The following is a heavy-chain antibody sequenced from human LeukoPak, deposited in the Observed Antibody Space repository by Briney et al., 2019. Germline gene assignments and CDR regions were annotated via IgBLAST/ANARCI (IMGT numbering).Heavy chain of an antibody. CDR3: ARDRRGWGYCTNGVCSDAFDI. CDR1: GYTFTGYY. V-gene: IGHV1-18*04. J-gene: IGHJ3*02. CDR2: ISAYNGNT. D-gene: IGHD2-8*01. Sequence: GASVKVSCKASGYTFTGYYMHWVRQAPGQGLEWMGWISAYNGNTNYAQKLQGRVTMTTDTSTSTAYMELRSLRSDDTAVYYCARDRRGWGYCTNGVCSDAFDIWGQGTTVTVSS.